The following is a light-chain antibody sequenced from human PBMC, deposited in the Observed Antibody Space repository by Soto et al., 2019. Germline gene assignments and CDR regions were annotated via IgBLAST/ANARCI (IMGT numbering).Light chain of an antibody. J-gene: IGLJ2*01. CDR1: SSDVGGYNY. V-gene: IGLV2-8*01. CDR2: EVT. CDR3: SSFAGGGNPVL. Sequence: QSARTQPPSASGSLGQSVTISCTGTSSDVGGYNYVSWHQQHPVKAPKVMIYEVTKRPPGVPDRFSGSKSGITASLTVSGLQAEDEADYYCSSFAGGGNPVLLGGGTKLTVL.